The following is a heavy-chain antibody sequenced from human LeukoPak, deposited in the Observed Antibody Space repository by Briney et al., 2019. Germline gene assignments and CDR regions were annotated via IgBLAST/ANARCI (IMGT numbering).Heavy chain of an antibody. D-gene: IGHD6-13*01. Sequence: GGSLRLSSAPSGFTFSRAAMNWVRAALREGVEWVSYIFSGSSTIHYADSVKGRFTISRDNAKKSMYLQMNSLRDEDTDVYYCARDYGYSSSFDDWGQGTLVTVSS. CDR3: ARDYGYSSSFDD. V-gene: IGHV3-48*02. CDR2: IFSGSSTI. CDR1: GFTFSRAA. J-gene: IGHJ4*02.